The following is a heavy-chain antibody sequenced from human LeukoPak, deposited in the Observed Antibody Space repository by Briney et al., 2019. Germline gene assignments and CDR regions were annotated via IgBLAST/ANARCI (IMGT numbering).Heavy chain of an antibody. V-gene: IGHV4-59*01. CDR1: GGSISSCY. D-gene: IGHD2-2*02. Sequence: SETLSLTCTVSGGSISSCYWSWIRQPPGKGLEWIGYIYYSGSTNYNPSLKSRVTISVDTSKNQFSLKLSSVTAADTAVYYCARRYQLLYFGYFDYWGQGTLVTVSS. CDR3: ARRYQLLYFGYFDY. J-gene: IGHJ4*02. CDR2: IYYSGST.